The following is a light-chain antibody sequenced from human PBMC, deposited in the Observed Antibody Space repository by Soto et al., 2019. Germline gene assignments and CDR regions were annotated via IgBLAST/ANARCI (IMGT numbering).Light chain of an antibody. J-gene: IGLJ2*01. CDR2: EVS. Sequence: QSVLTQPASVSGTPGQSITISCTGSNSDVGIYDFVSWYQHHPGRAPKLIVSEVSHRPSGVSNRFSGSKSGNTASLTISGLQSEDEAYYYCSSYTSLSTLVVFGGGTQLTVL. CDR3: SSYTSLSTLVV. V-gene: IGLV2-14*01. CDR1: NSDVGIYDF.